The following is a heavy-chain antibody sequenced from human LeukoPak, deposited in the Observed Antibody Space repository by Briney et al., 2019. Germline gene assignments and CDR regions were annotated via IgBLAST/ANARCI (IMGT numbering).Heavy chain of an antibody. D-gene: IGHD1-26*01. V-gene: IGHV5-51*01. CDR2: INHRDSDT. J-gene: IGHJ4*02. Sequence: EDPLKISCKGSGYTFTSYWIGWVRQMPGKGLEWMGIINHRDSDTYYSPSFQSQVTISADKSISTAYLQWSSLKASDTAMYYCARHQIVGATRSPFDYWGQGTLVTVSS. CDR1: GYTFTSYW. CDR3: ARHQIVGATRSPFDY.